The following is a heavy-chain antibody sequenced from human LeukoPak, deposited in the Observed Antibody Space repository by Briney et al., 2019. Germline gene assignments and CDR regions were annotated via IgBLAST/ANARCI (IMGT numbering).Heavy chain of an antibody. V-gene: IGHV3-30-3*01. CDR3: ARDLDVGIAVAGYYFDY. Sequence: GRSLRLSCAASGFTFSSYAMHWVRQAPGKGLEWVAVISYDGSNKYYADSVKGRFTISRDNSKNTLYLQMNSLRAEDTAVYYCARDLDVGIAVAGYYFDYWGQGTLVTVSS. CDR2: ISYDGSNK. CDR1: GFTFSSYA. J-gene: IGHJ4*02. D-gene: IGHD6-19*01.